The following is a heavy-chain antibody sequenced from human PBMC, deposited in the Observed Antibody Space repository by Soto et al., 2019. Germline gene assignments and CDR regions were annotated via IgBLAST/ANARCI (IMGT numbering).Heavy chain of an antibody. Sequence: VQLVESGGGVVQPGRSLRLSCAASGFTFSDYAMHWVRQAPGKGLEWVAVVSHDGRNTHYADSVKGRFTISRDSSKNMVSLEMTSLGAEDTAVYYWAKGGRQWLVTYDFNYWGQGALVTVSS. CDR3: AKGGRQWLVTYDFNY. V-gene: IGHV3-30*18. CDR2: VSHDGRNT. CDR1: GFTFSDYA. J-gene: IGHJ4*02. D-gene: IGHD6-19*01.